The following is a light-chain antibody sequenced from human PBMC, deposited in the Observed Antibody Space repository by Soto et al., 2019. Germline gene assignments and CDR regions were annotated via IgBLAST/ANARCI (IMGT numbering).Light chain of an antibody. V-gene: IGLV1-47*01. CDR3: AVWDDSLSVGV. CDR1: SSSIGINY. Sequence: QSVLTQPPSASGTSGQRVTISCSGSSSSIGINYVYWYQQLPGTAPKLLIHRNNQRPSGVPDRFSGSKSGTSASLAISGLRSEDEADYYCAVWDDSLSVGVFGGGTKLTVL. CDR2: RNN. J-gene: IGLJ2*01.